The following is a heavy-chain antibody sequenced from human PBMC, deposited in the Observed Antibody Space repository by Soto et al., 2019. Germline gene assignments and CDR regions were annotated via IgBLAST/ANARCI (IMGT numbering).Heavy chain of an antibody. CDR2: IIPIFGKS. D-gene: IGHD3-3*02. Sequence: SVKVSCKASGGTFSSYAISWVRQAPGQGLEWMGGIIPIFGKSNYAQKFQGRVTITADESTSTAYVELSSLRSEDTAVYYCARVPSLRRYIFHREVWGQGTTVSVS. V-gene: IGHV1-69*13. CDR3: ARVPSLRRYIFHREV. CDR1: GGTFSSYA. J-gene: IGHJ6*02.